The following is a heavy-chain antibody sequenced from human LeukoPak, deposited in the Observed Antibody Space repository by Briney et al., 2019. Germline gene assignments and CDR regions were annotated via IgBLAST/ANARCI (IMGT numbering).Heavy chain of an antibody. V-gene: IGHV1-2*02. CDR2: INPNSGGT. CDR3: AKENYIYDL. J-gene: IGHJ5*02. Sequence: ASVKVSCKTPGYTFTDYHMHWVRQAPGQGLVWMGWINPNSGGTNYAQKFQGRVTMTRDTSITTAYMELTGLRSDDTAVYYCAKENYIYDLWGQGTLVTVSS. D-gene: IGHD1-7*01. CDR1: GYTFTDYH.